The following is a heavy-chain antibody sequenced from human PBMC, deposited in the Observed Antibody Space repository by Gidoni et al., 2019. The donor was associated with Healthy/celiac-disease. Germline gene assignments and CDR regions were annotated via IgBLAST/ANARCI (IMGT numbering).Heavy chain of an antibody. J-gene: IGHJ4*02. D-gene: IGHD3-3*01. Sequence: QLQLQESGPGLVKPSETLSLTCTVSGGSISSSSYYWGWIRQPPGKGLEWIGSIYYSGSTYYNPSLKSRVTISVDTSKNQFSLKLSSVTAADTAVYYCARSYYDFWSFFDYWGQGTLVTVSS. V-gene: IGHV4-39*01. CDR2: IYYSGST. CDR1: GGSISSSSYY. CDR3: ARSYYDFWSFFDY.